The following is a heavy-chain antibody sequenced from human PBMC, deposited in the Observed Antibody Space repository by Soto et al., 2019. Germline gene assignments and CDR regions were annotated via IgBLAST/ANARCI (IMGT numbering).Heavy chain of an antibody. CDR1: GYTFTGYY. D-gene: IGHD3-10*01. CDR2: INPNSGGT. CDR3: ARDRGVIITGYYYGMDV. Sequence: ASVKVSCKASGYTFTGYYMHWVRQAPGQGLEWMGWINPNSGGTNYAQKFQDRVTMTRDTSISTAYMELSRLRSDDTAVYYCARDRGVIITGYYYGMDVWGQGTTVTVSS. V-gene: IGHV1-2*02. J-gene: IGHJ6*02.